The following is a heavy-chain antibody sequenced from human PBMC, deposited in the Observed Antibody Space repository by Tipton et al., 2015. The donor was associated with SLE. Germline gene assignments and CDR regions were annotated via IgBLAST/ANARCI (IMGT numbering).Heavy chain of an antibody. CDR3: ARHPSSFDYYYYYYMDV. V-gene: IGHV4-34*01. CDR2: VNHLGTI. CDR1: GGSFSGYY. Sequence: TLSLTCDVNGGSFSGYYWSWIRQSPGKGLEWIGEVNHLGTIYYNASLKSRVTISIDTSKIHFSLKLSSVTAADTAVYYCARHPSSFDYYYYYYMDVWGKRTTVTVAS. J-gene: IGHJ6*03.